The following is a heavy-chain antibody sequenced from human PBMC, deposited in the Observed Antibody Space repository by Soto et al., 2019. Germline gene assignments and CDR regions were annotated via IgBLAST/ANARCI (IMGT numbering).Heavy chain of an antibody. CDR2: IYWDDDK. CDR3: YYYYYGMDV. V-gene: IGHV2-5*02. J-gene: IGHJ6*02. CDR1: GFSLSTSGVG. Sequence: ITLKESGPTLVKPTQTLTLTCTFSGFSLSTSGVGVGWIRQPPGKALEWLALIYWDDDKRYSPSLKSRLTLTKDTSKNQVVLTMTNMDPVDTATYYCYYYYYGMDVWGQGTTVTVSS.